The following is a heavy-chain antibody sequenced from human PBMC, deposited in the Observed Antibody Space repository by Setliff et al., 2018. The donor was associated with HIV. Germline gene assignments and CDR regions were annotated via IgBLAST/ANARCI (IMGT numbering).Heavy chain of an antibody. Sequence: ASVKVSCKTSGYAFTDYSIHWVRQAPGQGLEWMGRINPNNGGTNYVQRFRGRVTMTRDTSINTAYMELSSLRSDDTAVYYCARTIPLAGSDMDLWGKGTTVTVSS. CDR1: GYAFTDYS. D-gene: IGHD6-19*01. V-gene: IGHV1-2*06. J-gene: IGHJ6*03. CDR3: ARTIPLAGSDMDL. CDR2: INPNNGGT.